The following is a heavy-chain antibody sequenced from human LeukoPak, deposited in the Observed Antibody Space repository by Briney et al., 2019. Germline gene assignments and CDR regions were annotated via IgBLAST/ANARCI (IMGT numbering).Heavy chain of an antibody. Sequence: GGSLRLSCAASGFTFSSYGMHWVRQAPGKGLEWVAVISYDGSNKYYADSVKGRFTISRDNSKNTLYLQMNSLRAEDTAVYYCAKDTTGLRYFDWPLGAFDIWGQGTMVTVSS. CDR1: GFTFSSYG. D-gene: IGHD3-9*01. J-gene: IGHJ3*02. CDR3: AKDTTGLRYFDWPLGAFDI. CDR2: ISYDGSNK. V-gene: IGHV3-30*18.